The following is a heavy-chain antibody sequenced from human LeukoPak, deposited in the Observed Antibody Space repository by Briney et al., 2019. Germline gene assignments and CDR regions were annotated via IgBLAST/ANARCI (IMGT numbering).Heavy chain of an antibody. CDR2: ISGSGGST. Sequence: GGSLRLSCAASGFTFSSYAMIWVRQAPGKGLEWVPAISGSGGSTYYADSVKGRFTISRDNSKNTLYLQMNSLRAEDTAVYYCAKESNPESYYDILTGSLTEGDFDYWGQGTLVTVST. V-gene: IGHV3-23*01. J-gene: IGHJ4*02. CDR3: AKESNPESYYDILTGSLTEGDFDY. CDR1: GFTFSSYA. D-gene: IGHD3-9*01.